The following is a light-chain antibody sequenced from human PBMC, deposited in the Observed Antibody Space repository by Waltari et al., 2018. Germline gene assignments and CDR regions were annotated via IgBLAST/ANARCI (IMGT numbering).Light chain of an antibody. CDR2: EVS. CDR3: CSYAGSSTPVV. J-gene: IGLJ2*01. Sequence: QSALTQPASVSGSPGQSITISCTGTSRDVGSYNLVSLYQQHPGKAPKLMIYEVSKRPSGVSNRFSGSKSGNTASLTISGLQAEDEADYYCCSYAGSSTPVVFGGGTKLTVL. V-gene: IGLV2-23*02. CDR1: SRDVGSYNL.